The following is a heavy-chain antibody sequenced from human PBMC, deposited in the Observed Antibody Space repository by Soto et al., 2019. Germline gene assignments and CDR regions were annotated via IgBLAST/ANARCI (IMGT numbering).Heavy chain of an antibody. V-gene: IGHV4-30-2*01. J-gene: IGHJ3*02. CDR3: ARVXGRGYCSSTRCPWAFDI. CDR1: GGSISTGGYS. D-gene: IGHD2-2*01. CDR2: ICHSGST. Sequence: SETLSLTCAAAGGSISTGGYSWSWFRQPRGKGGGCIGYICHSGSTYYNPSLKILVTISVDRSKNHFSLKFSSVTAAYPAVYYCARVXGRGYCSSTRCPWAFDIWGQGTMVTVSS.